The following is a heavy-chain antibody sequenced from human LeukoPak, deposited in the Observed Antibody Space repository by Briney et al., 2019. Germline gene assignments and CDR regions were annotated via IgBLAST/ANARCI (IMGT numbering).Heavy chain of an antibody. J-gene: IGHJ3*02. CDR2: IYYSGST. CDR1: GGSISSSSYY. D-gene: IGHD5-18*01. V-gene: IGHV4-39*07. Sequence: RTSETLSLTCTVSGGSISSSSYYWGWIRQPPGKGLEWIGSIYYSGSTYYNPSLKSRVTISVDTSKNQFSLKLSSVTAADTAVYYCARSGYSYGADAFDIWGQGTMVTVSS. CDR3: ARSGYSYGADAFDI.